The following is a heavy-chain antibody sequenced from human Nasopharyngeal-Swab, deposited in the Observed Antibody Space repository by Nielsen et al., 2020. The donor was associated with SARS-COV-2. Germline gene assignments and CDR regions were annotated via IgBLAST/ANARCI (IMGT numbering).Heavy chain of an antibody. J-gene: IGHJ6*03. V-gene: IGHV1-69*13. CDR3: ASGGLVRNYYYYYYMDV. D-gene: IGHD6-6*01. CDR1: GGTFSSYA. CDR2: IIPIFGTA. Sequence: SVKVSCKASGGTFSSYAISWVRQAPGQGLEWMGGIIPIFGTANYAQKFQGRVTITADESTCTAYMELSSLRSEDTAVYYCASGGLVRNYYYYYYMDVWGKGTTVTVSS.